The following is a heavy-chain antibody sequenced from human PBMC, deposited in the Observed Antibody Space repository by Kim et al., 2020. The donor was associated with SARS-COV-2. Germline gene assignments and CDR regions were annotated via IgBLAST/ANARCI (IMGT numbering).Heavy chain of an antibody. J-gene: IGHJ5*02. Sequence: YAPKFQGRVTITADKSTSTAYMELSSLRSEDTAVYYCARDRDDLGYWFDPWGQGTLVTVSS. V-gene: IGHV1-69*04. D-gene: IGHD3-3*01. CDR3: ARDRDDLGYWFDP.